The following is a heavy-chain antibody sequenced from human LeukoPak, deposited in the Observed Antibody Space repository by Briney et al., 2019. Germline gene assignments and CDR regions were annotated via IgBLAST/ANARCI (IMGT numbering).Heavy chain of an antibody. CDR3: ARGLRYFDWLPKGGGDYYYYMDV. J-gene: IGHJ6*03. V-gene: IGHV4-4*07. Sequence: PSETLSLTCTVSGGSISSSYWSWIRQPAGKGLEWIGRIYRSGSTNYNPSLKTRVTISVDTSKNQFSLKLSSVTAADTAVYYCARGLRYFDWLPKGGGDYYYYMDVWGKGTTVTISS. CDR1: GGSISSSY. D-gene: IGHD3-9*01. CDR2: IYRSGST.